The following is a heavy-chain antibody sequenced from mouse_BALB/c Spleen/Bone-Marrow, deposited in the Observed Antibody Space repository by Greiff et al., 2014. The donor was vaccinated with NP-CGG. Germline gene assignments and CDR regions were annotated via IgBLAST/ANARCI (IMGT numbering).Heavy chain of an antibody. CDR3: ARETRYGNYVDYFDY. J-gene: IGHJ2*01. CDR1: GYTFTSYY. CDR2: IYPGNVDT. Sequence: VKLMESGPELVKPGTSVRISCKPSGYTFTSYYIHWVKQRPGQGLEWIGWIYPGNVDTKYNERFKGKATLTADKSSSTAYTQLSSLTSEDSAVYFCARETRYGNYVDYFDYWGQGTTLTVSS. V-gene: IGHV1S56*01. D-gene: IGHD2-10*02.